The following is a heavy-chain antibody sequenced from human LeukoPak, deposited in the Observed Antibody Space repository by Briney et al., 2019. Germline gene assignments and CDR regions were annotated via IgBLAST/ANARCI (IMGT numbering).Heavy chain of an antibody. CDR2: ISRSGDST. D-gene: IGHD3-10*01. CDR3: AKGLNHYGSGSYYYFDS. CDR1: EFTFSTYV. J-gene: IGHJ4*02. Sequence: GGSLRLSCAASEFTFSTYVMSWVRRAPGKGLEWVSGISRSGDSTYYADSVKGRFTISRDNSRNTVYVQMNSLRAEDTAVYYCAKGLNHYGSGSYYYFDSWGQGTLVTVSS. V-gene: IGHV3-23*01.